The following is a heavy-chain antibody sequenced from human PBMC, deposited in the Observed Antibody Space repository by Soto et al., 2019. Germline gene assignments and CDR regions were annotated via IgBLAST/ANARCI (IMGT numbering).Heavy chain of an antibody. J-gene: IGHJ4*02. Sequence: SETLSLTCAVYGGSFRDYYWSWIRQTPDKGLEWIGEINHSGRTNYNPPLKSRVTVSVDTSKNQFSLKVTSVTAADTAIYHCARGQGTTEVNDGPGYWGQGTMVTVSS. V-gene: IGHV4-34*01. D-gene: IGHD1-1*01. CDR2: INHSGRT. CDR3: ARGQGTTEVNDGPGY. CDR1: GGSFRDYY.